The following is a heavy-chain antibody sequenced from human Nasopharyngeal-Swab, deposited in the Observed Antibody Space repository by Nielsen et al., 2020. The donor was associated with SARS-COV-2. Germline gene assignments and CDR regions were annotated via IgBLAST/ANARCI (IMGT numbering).Heavy chain of an antibody. CDR2: ISSSSSDI. CDR3: ARGVDSLRLPSDY. V-gene: IGHV3-21*01. Sequence: GESLKISWSASGFTFRSYSKNWVRQAPGKGVEWVSSISSSSSDIYYADSLKGRFTISRDNAKNSLYLQMNSLRAEDTAVYYCARGVDSLRLPSDYWGQGTLVTVSS. CDR1: GFTFRSYS. D-gene: IGHD5-12*01. J-gene: IGHJ4*02.